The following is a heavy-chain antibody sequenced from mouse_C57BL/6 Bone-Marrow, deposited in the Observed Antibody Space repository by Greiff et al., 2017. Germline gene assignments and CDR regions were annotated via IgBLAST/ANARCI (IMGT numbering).Heavy chain of an antibody. V-gene: IGHV7-3*01. CDR1: GFTFTDYY. CDR2: IRNKANGYTT. Sequence: EVKLQESGGGLVQPGGSLSLSCAASGFTFTDYYMSWVRQPPGKVLEWLGFIRNKANGYTTEYSASVKGRFTISSDNSQSILYLQMNARRAEDSATYYCAGWGVTTWIDYWGQGTTLTVSS. J-gene: IGHJ2*01. D-gene: IGHD2-2*01. CDR3: AGWGVTTWIDY.